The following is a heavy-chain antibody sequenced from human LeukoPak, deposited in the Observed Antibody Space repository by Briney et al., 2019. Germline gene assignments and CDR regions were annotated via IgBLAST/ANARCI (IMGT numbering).Heavy chain of an antibody. D-gene: IGHD2-21*02. CDR1: GGSINSHY. V-gene: IGHV4-59*11. CDR3: ARLIDNVSGGDPDIFDM. CDR2: ASYNGRT. Sequence: SETLSLTCTVSGGSINSHYWSWIRQPPGKGLEWIGFASYNGRTKYSPSLQSRVTISVDRSENNFSLKLTSVTAADTAVYYCARLIDNVSGGDPDIFDMWAKGRWSPCLQ. J-gene: IGHJ3*02.